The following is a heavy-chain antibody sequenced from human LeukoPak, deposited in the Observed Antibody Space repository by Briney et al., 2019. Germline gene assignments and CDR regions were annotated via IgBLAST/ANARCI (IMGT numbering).Heavy chain of an antibody. V-gene: IGHV3-48*04. CDR2: ISSSSTTI. Sequence: GGSLRLSCAASGFTFSYYGMTWVRQAPGKGLEWISYISSSSTTIYADSVKGRFTISRDNAKNSLFLQMDSLRVEDTAVYYCASLYGDYAYDVFDIWGHGTMVTVSS. CDR1: GFTFSYYG. CDR3: ASLYGDYAYDVFDI. J-gene: IGHJ3*02. D-gene: IGHD4-17*01.